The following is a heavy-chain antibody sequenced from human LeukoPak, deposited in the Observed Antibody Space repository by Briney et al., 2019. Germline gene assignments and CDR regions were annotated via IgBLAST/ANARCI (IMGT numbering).Heavy chain of an antibody. CDR3: ANTVVTAIHFDY. V-gene: IGHV4-30-4*01. CDR2: IYYSGST. D-gene: IGHD2-21*02. J-gene: IGHJ4*02. Sequence: SSETLSLTCTVSGGSISSGDYYCSWIRQPPGKGLEWIGYIYYSGSTYYNPSLKSRVTISVDTSKNQFSLKVSSVTAADTALYYCANTVVTAIHFDYWGQGSLVTVSS. CDR1: GGSISSGDYY.